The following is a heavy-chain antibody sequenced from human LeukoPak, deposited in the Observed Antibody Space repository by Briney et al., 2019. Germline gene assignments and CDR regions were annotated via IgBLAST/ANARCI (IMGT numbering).Heavy chain of an antibody. CDR1: GLIFSNYA. V-gene: IGHV3-23*01. Sequence: GGSLRLSCAASGLIFSNYAMTWVRQAPGKGLEWDSAISGSGGSTYYADSVKGRFTISRDNSKNTLYLQMNSLRAEDTAVYYCAKGLYGDYIDYWGQGTLVTVSS. CDR3: AKGLYGDYIDY. J-gene: IGHJ4*02. CDR2: ISGSGGST. D-gene: IGHD4-17*01.